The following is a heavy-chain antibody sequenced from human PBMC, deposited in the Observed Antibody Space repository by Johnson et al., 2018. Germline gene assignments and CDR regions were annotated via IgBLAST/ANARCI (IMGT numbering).Heavy chain of an antibody. Sequence: VQLQESGGGLVQPGGSLKLSCAASGFTFSGAPIHWVRQASGKGLEWVGHIRNKANYYATEYAGSVKGRFTISRDESKNTAYLQMNTLKTEDTDVYYCTTRPDSRETFEIWGQGTKVTVSS. V-gene: IGHV3-73*02. D-gene: IGHD2-15*01. J-gene: IGHJ3*02. CDR2: IRNKANYYAT. CDR1: GFTFSGAP. CDR3: TTRPDSRETFEI.